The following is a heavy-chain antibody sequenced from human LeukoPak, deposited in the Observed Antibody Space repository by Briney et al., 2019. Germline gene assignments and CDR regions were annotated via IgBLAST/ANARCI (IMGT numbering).Heavy chain of an antibody. CDR1: GYSISSGYY. D-gene: IGHD3-10*01. Sequence: PSETLSLTCTVSGYSISSGYYWGWIRQPPGKGLEWIGSIYHSGSTYYNPSLKSRVTISVDTSKNQFSLKLSSVTAADTAVYYCARAGWDYYGSGSYYPNYYYYYYMDVWGKGTTVTISS. J-gene: IGHJ6*03. CDR2: IYHSGST. V-gene: IGHV4-38-2*02. CDR3: ARAGWDYYGSGSYYPNYYYYYYMDV.